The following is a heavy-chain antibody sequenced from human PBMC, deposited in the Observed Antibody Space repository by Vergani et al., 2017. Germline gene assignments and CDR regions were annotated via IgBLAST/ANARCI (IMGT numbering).Heavy chain of an antibody. CDR1: GFTFDDYA. CDR2: ISWKSGST. Sequence: VQLVESGGGLVKPGGSLRLSCAASGFTFDDYAMHWVRQAPGKGLEWVSGISWKSGSTGYADSVKGRFTISRDNAKNSLYLQMNSLRAEDTALYYCAKDKWYRADYYYYGMDVWGQGTTVTVSS. J-gene: IGHJ6*02. CDR3: AKDKWYRADYYYYGMDV. V-gene: IGHV3-9*01. D-gene: IGHD2-8*01.